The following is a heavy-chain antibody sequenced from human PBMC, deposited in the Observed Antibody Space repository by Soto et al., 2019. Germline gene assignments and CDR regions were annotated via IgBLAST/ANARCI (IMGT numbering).Heavy chain of an antibody. CDR2: IKSKTDGGTT. CDR3: TTEERITIFGVVIGSSFDY. D-gene: IGHD3-3*01. V-gene: IGHV3-15*01. CDR1: GFTFSNAW. J-gene: IGHJ4*02. Sequence: GGSLRLSCAASGFTFSNAWMSWVRQAPGKGLEWVGRIKSKTDGGTTDYAAPVKGRFTISRDDSKNTLYLQMNSLKTEDTAVYYCTTEERITIFGVVIGSSFDYWGQGTLVTVSS.